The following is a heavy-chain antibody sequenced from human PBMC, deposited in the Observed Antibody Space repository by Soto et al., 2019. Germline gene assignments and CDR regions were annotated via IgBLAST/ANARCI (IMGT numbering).Heavy chain of an antibody. J-gene: IGHJ4*02. D-gene: IGHD6-19*01. Sequence: QVQLQQWGAGLLKPSETLSLTCAVYGGSFSGYYWSWIRQPPGKGLEWIGEINHSGSTNYNPSLKRRVAISVDTSKHQLALKLGSVTAADTAVYYCARGKGYSSGWLYDYWGQGSLVTVPS. CDR1: GGSFSGYY. CDR2: INHSGST. V-gene: IGHV4-34*01. CDR3: ARGKGYSSGWLYDY.